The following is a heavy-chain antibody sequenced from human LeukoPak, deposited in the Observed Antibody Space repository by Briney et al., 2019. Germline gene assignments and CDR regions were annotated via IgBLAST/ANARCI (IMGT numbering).Heavy chain of an antibody. CDR3: ARDRPNYLYFDY. V-gene: IGHV4-4*07. Sequence: SETLSLTCTVSGGSISSYYWSWIRQPAGKGLEWIGRIYTSGSTNCNPSLKSRVTMSVDTSKNQFSLKLSSVTAADTAVYYCARDRPNYLYFDYWGQGTLVTVSS. CDR1: GGSISSYY. D-gene: IGHD1-1*01. J-gene: IGHJ4*02. CDR2: IYTSGST.